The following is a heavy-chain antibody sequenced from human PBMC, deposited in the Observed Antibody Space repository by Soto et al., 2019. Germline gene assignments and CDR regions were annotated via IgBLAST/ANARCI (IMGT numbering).Heavy chain of an antibody. CDR2: IYPGDSDT. Sequence: PGESLKISCKGSGYTFATNWIGWVRQTPGKVLEGMGIIYPGDSDTRYSPSFQGQVTISADKAISTAYLQWTSLKASETAMYYCARHNPLVTVFDYCGQGTPATVSS. J-gene: IGHJ4*02. CDR1: GYTFATNW. CDR3: ARHNPLVTVFDY. D-gene: IGHD2-21*02. V-gene: IGHV5-51*01.